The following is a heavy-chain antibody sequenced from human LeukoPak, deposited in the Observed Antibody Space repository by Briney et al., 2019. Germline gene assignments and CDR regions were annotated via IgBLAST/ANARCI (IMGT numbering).Heavy chain of an antibody. D-gene: IGHD5-18*01. CDR1: GFTFSSYA. CDR3: AKDDGESLWFFGNDY. CDR2: ISGSGGST. V-gene: IGHV3-23*01. Sequence: GGSLRLSCAASGFTFSSYAMIWGRQAPGKGLEWVSAISGSGGSTYYADSVKGRFTISRENSKNTLYLQMNSLRAEDTAVYYCAKDDGESLWFFGNDYWGQGTLVTVFS. J-gene: IGHJ4*02.